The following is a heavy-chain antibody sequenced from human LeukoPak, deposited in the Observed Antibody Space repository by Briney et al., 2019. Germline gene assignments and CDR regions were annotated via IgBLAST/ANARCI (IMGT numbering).Heavy chain of an antibody. CDR2: IKKDGTEK. D-gene: IGHD6-13*01. CDR3: ARRGYSSSWYSYYFDY. CDR1: GFTFSSYW. Sequence: GGSLRLSCVASGFTFSSYWMSWVRQAPGKGLEWVANIKKDGTEKKYVDSVKGRFTISRDNAKNSLYLQMNSLRAEDTAVYYCARRGYSSSWYSYYFDYWGQGTLVTVSS. V-gene: IGHV3-7*01. J-gene: IGHJ4*02.